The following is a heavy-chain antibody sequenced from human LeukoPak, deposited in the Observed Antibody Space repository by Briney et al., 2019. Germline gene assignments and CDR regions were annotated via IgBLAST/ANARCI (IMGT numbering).Heavy chain of an antibody. J-gene: IGHJ6*03. Sequence: SETLSLTCTVCGGSISSYYWSWIRQPAGKGLEWIGRIYTSGSTNYNPSLKSRVTMSVDTSKNQFSLKLSSVTAADTAVYYCASAECGGDCYSRGYYYYFMDVWGKGTTVTVSS. CDR3: ASAECGGDCYSRGYYYYFMDV. CDR2: IYTSGST. CDR1: GGSISSYY. D-gene: IGHD2-21*02. V-gene: IGHV4-4*07.